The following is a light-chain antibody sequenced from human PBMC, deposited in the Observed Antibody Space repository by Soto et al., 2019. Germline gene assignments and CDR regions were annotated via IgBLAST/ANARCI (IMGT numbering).Light chain of an antibody. CDR1: QGISSW. CDR3: QQANSFPWT. V-gene: IGKV1-12*01. Sequence: DIQRTQSPSSVSASVGDRVSMTFRASQGISSWLVWYQQKPGKAPKLLIYAASSLQSGVPSRFSGSGSGTDFTLTISGLQPEDLATYYCQQANSFPWTFGQGTKVDIK. CDR2: AAS. J-gene: IGKJ1*01.